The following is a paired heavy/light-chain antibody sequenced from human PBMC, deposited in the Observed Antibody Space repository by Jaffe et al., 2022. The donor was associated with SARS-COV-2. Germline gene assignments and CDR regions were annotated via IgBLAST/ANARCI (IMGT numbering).Heavy chain of an antibody. CDR1: GDSVSSNSVA. CDR2: TYYRSKWYI. CDR3: LRERGGCKGCMDV. D-gene: IGHD3-16*01. J-gene: IGHJ6*02. Sequence: QVQLQQSGPGLVKPSQTLSLTCAISGDSVSSNSVAWNWIRQSPSTGLEWLGRTYYRSKWYIDYAVSLKSRITINADTSRNQFSLQLNSVTPEDTAVYYCLRERGGCKGCMDVWGQGTTLIVSS. V-gene: IGHV6-1*01.
Light chain of an antibody. CDR1: QSISDF. J-gene: IGKJ2*01. CDR3: QQSHSTPRYT. Sequence: DIQVTQSPSSLSASVGDRVTITCRASQSISDFLNWYQQKPGKAPKLLIYGASSLESGVPSRFSGSGSGTDFTLTVSNLQPEDFATYYCQQSHSTPRYTFGQGTKVE. CDR2: GAS. V-gene: IGKV1-39*01.